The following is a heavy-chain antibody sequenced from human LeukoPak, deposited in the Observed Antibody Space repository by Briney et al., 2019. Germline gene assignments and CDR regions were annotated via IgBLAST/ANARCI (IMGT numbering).Heavy chain of an antibody. V-gene: IGHV3-23*01. CDR1: GFIFSSSP. Sequence: GGSLRLSCTVSGFIFSSSPMSWARQAPGKGLEWVSGISDSGGSTYYADSVKGRFTISRDNSKNTLYLQMNSLRAEDTAVYYCARLRGYDLLDYWGQGTLVTVSS. J-gene: IGHJ4*02. CDR2: ISDSGGST. CDR3: ARLRGYDLLDY. D-gene: IGHD5-18*01.